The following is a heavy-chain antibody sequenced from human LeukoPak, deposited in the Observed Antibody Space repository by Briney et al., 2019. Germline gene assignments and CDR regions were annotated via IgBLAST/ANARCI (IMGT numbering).Heavy chain of an antibody. CDR3: AKGLTFRGYSYGSAFDV. D-gene: IGHD5-18*01. CDR1: GFTFSNAW. CDR2: IKSKTDGGTT. V-gene: IGHV3-15*05. J-gene: IGHJ3*01. Sequence: GGSLRLSCAASGFTFSNAWMSWVRQAPGKGLEWVGRIKSKTDGGTTDYAAPVKGRFTISRDNAKNSLYLQVNSLRAEDMALYYCAKGLTFRGYSYGSAFDVWGQGTMVTVSS.